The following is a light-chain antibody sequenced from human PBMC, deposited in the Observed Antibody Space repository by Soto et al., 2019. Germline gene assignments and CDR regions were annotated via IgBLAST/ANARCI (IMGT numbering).Light chain of an antibody. CDR1: QSISSW. V-gene: IGKV1-5*03. J-gene: IGKJ1*01. CDR3: QQYNSYST. CDR2: KAS. Sequence: DIQMTQSPSTLSASVGARVTITCRASQSISSWLAWYQQKPGKAPKLLIYKASSLQSGVPSRFSGSGSGTEFTLTFSSLQPDDFATYYCQQYNSYSTFGQGTKVEIK.